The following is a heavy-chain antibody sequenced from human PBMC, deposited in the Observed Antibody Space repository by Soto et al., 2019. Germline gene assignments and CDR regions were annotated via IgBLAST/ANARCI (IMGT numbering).Heavy chain of an antibody. J-gene: IGHJ6*02. Sequence: PGESLKISCAASGFTFSSYSMSWVRQAPGKGLEWVSYISSSSSTIYYADSVKGRFTISRDNAKNSLYLQMNSLRDEDTAVYYCARELGPVAGTPYYYYGMDVWGQGTTVTVSS. V-gene: IGHV3-48*02. CDR2: ISSSSSTI. CDR1: GFTFSSYS. CDR3: ARELGPVAGTPYYYYGMDV. D-gene: IGHD6-19*01.